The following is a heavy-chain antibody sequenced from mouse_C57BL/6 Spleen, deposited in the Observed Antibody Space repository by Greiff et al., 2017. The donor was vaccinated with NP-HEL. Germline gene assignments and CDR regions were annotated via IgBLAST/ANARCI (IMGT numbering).Heavy chain of an antibody. V-gene: IGHV1-80*01. CDR2: IYPGDGDT. D-gene: IGHD1-1*01. CDR1: GYAFSSYW. Sequence: VKLMESGAELVKPGASVKISCKASGYAFSSYWMNWVKQRPGKGLEWIGQIYPGDGDTNYNGKFKGKATLTADKSSSTAYMQLSSLTSEDSAVYFCARSNYGSSSYYFDYWGQGTTLTVSS. CDR3: ARSNYGSSSYYFDY. J-gene: IGHJ2*01.